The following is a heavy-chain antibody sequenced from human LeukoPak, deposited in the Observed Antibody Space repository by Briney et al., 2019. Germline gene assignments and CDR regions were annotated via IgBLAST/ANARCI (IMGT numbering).Heavy chain of an antibody. CDR3: AKEALIWFGELWDYMDV. J-gene: IGHJ6*03. D-gene: IGHD3-10*01. V-gene: IGHV3-23*01. CDR2: ISGSGGST. CDR1: GFTVSSNY. Sequence: GGSLRLSCAASGFTVSSNYMSWVRQAPGKGLEWVSAISGSGGSTYYADSVKGRFTISRDNSKNTLYLQMNSLRAEDTAVYYCAKEALIWFGELWDYMDVWGKGTTVTISS.